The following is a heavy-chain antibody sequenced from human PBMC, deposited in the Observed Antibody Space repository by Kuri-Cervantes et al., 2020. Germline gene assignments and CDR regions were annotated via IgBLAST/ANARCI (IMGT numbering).Heavy chain of an antibody. CDR3: ALLAGAGPIDY. D-gene: IGHD1-1*01. J-gene: IGHJ4*02. Sequence: SVKVSCKASGGTFSSYAISWVRQAPGQGLEWMGGIIPIFGTANYAQKFQGRVTITADESTSTAYMELRSLRSDDTAVYYCALLAGAGPIDYWGQGTLVTVSS. V-gene: IGHV1-69*13. CDR1: GGTFSSYA. CDR2: IIPIFGTA.